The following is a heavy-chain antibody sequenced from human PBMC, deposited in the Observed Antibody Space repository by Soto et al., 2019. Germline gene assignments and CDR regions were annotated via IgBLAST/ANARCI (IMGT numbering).Heavy chain of an antibody. D-gene: IGHD2-15*01. CDR1: GVTFSSYG. J-gene: IGHJ4*02. CDR2: IWYDGSNK. V-gene: IGHV3-33*01. CDR3: ASFGRSCSCGSCHKTEPIYY. Sequence: GGSLRLSCAASGVTFSSYGMHWVRQAPGKGLEWVAVIWYDGSNKYYADSVKGRFTISRDNSKNTLYLQMNSLRAEDTAVYYCASFGRSCSCGSCHKTEPIYYWGQGTLVTVSS.